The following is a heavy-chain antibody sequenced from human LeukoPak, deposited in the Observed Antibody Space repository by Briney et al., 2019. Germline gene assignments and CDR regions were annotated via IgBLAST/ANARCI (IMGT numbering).Heavy chain of an antibody. CDR2: IYSGGST. CDR1: GFTVSNKY. D-gene: IGHD1-1*01. Sequence: GGSLRLSCAASGFTVSNKYMSWVRQAPGKGLEWVSVIYSGGSTYYADSVKGRLTISRGNAKNSLYLQMNSLRVEDTAIYYCARDPYNGAYSEGYYYYYMDVWGKGTTVTVSS. J-gene: IGHJ6*03. CDR3: ARDPYNGAYSEGYYYYYMDV. V-gene: IGHV3-53*01.